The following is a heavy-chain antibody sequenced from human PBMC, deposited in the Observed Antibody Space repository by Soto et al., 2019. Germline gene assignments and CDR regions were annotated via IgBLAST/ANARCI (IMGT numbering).Heavy chain of an antibody. V-gene: IGHV4-30-4*08. J-gene: IGHJ4*02. CDR3: GSQFIEASTGHVDYDY. D-gene: IGHD2-8*02. CDR2: IHYSGGI. Sequence: SETLSLTCTVSGGSISYEYYHWTWIRQSPGKGLEWVGYIHYSGGINYNPSFKSRATMSMDASKNQFSLDLTSVTAADTAVYFCGSQFIEASTGHVDYDYWGQGILVTVSS. CDR1: GGSISYEYYH.